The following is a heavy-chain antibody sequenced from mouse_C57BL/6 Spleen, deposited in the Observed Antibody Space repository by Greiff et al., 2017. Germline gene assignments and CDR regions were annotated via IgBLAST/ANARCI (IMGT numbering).Heavy chain of an antibody. CDR1: GYTFTSYW. D-gene: IGHD1-1*01. J-gene: IGHJ3*01. CDR3: ARSGVGYYGSSPFAY. CDR2: IDPSDSYT. Sequence: VQLQQSGAELVMPGASVKLSCKASGYTFTSYWMHWVKQRPGQGLEWIGEIDPSDSYTNYNQKFKGKSTLTVDKSSSTAYMQLSSLTSEDSAVYYCARSGVGYYGSSPFAYWGQGTLVTVAA. V-gene: IGHV1-69*01.